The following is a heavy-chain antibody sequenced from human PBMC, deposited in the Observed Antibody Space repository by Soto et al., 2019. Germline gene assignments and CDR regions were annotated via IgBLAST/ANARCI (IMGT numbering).Heavy chain of an antibody. J-gene: IGHJ4*02. D-gene: IGHD3-22*01. V-gene: IGHV3-30*09. CDR1: GFSFSGYA. Sequence: VQLVESGGGVVQPGRSLRLSCAASGFSFSGYAMHWVRQAPGKGLEWVALISYDGSNKDYVDSVKGRFAISRDNSKSTGYLQMNSLRSEDTAIYYCARGDPAYYYDGSGYLYWGQGTLVTVSS. CDR2: ISYDGSNK. CDR3: ARGDPAYYYDGSGYLY.